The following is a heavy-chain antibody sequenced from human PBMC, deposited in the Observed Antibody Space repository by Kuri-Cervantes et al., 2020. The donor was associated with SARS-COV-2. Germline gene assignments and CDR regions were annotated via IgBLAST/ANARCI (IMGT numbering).Heavy chain of an antibody. J-gene: IGHJ5*02. CDR1: GYIFTNYA. V-gene: IGHV1-3*01. D-gene: IGHD3/OR15-3a*01. CDR2: IYAGNGNT. Sequence: ASVKVSCKASGYIFTNYAIHWVRQAPGQRLEWMGWIYAGNGNTKYSQRFQGRVTITRDTSTSTAYMELRSLRSDDTAVYYCASLDQVNWFDPWGQGTLVTVSS. CDR3: ASLDQVNWFDP.